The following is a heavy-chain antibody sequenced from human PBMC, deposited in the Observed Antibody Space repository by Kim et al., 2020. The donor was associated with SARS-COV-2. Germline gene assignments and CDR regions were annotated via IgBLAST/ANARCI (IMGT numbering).Heavy chain of an antibody. Sequence: MRDGGGRTHNADSVKGRFTISRANSKGTLFLHMNSLRAEDTAVYYCEASDYWGQGSLVTVSS. V-gene: IGHV3-23*01. CDR2: MRDGGGRT. J-gene: IGHJ4*02. CDR3: EASDY.